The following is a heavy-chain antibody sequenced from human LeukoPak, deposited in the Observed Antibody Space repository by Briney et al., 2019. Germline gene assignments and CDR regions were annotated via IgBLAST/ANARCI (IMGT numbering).Heavy chain of an antibody. CDR2: IYSDGST. Sequence: GGSLRLSCAASGFTVISNYMSWVRQAPGKGLEWVSVIYSDGSTYCADSVKGRFTISRDNSKNTLYLQMNSLRVEDTAVYYCARDLTSYDYVWDYWGQGTLVTVSS. D-gene: IGHD3-16*01. J-gene: IGHJ4*02. CDR1: GFTVISNY. V-gene: IGHV3-66*01. CDR3: ARDLTSYDYVWDY.